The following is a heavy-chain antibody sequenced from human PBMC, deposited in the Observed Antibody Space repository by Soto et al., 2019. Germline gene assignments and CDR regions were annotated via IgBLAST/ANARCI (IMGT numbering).Heavy chain of an antibody. V-gene: IGHV6-1*01. CDR2: TLYRSKWYN. D-gene: IGHD1-26*01. J-gene: IGHJ4*02. CDR1: GDSVSSSTSA. Sequence: SQTLSLTCAISGDSVSSSTSARAWMRQSPSRGLEWLGRTLYRSKWYNEYASFLRGRIDVNADTSKNQFSLQLSSVTPEDTAMYYCVADFIVGIDSWGQGTLVTFSS. CDR3: VADFIVGIDS.